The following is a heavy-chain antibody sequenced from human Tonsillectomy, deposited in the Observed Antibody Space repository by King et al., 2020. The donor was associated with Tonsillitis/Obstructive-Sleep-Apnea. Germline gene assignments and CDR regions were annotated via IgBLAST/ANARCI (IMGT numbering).Heavy chain of an antibody. Sequence: QLQESGPGLVKPSETLSLTCTVSGGSISSSTYYWGWIRQPPGKGLEWIGTIYYSGSTDSNPSLKTRVNIPVDTSNNQFSLKLSSVTAADTAVYYCARRVQLERRGDAFNIWGQGTMVTVSS. J-gene: IGHJ3*02. CDR3: ARRVQLERRGDAFNI. V-gene: IGHV4-39*01. CDR1: GGSISSSTYY. CDR2: IYYSGST. D-gene: IGHD1-1*01.